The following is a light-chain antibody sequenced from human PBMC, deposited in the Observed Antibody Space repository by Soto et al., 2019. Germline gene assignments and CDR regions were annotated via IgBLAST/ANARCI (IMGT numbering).Light chain of an antibody. CDR3: SSYTSTTSLQ. Sequence: QSALTQPASVSGFPGQSITISCATPSSAIGGYHYVSWYQQHPGKAPKLIIFDVNDRPSGISPRFSGSKSGNTASLTISGLQAADEADYYCSSYTSTTSLQFGGGTKLTVL. CDR2: DVN. CDR1: SSAIGGYHY. J-gene: IGLJ2*01. V-gene: IGLV2-14*03.